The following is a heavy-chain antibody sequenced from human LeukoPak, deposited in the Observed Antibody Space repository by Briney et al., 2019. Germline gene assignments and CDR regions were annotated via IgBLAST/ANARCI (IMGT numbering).Heavy chain of an antibody. Sequence: GESLKISCKGSGYSFSSYWIGWVRQMPGKGLEWMGIIYPGDSDTRYSPSFQGQVTISADKYVSTAYLQWSSLKAPDTAMYYCARHRGGNYYDASDYWGQGTLVTVSS. CDR3: ARHRGGNYYDASDY. V-gene: IGHV5-51*01. D-gene: IGHD2-21*01. CDR2: IYPGDSDT. J-gene: IGHJ4*02. CDR1: GYSFSSYW.